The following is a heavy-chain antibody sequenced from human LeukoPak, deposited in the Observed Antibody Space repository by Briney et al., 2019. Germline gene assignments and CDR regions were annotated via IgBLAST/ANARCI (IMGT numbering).Heavy chain of an antibody. CDR1: GYTFRDYY. J-gene: IGHJ3*02. Sequence: ASVKVSCKASGYTFRDYYMHWVRQAPGQGLEWMGWINPNSGGTMYAQKFQGRVAMTRDTSINTAYMELSRLTSDDTAVYYCAREGRGRYPLRGAFDIWGQGTMVTVSS. CDR3: AREGRGRYPLRGAFDI. D-gene: IGHD3-16*01. CDR2: INPNSGGT. V-gene: IGHV1-2*02.